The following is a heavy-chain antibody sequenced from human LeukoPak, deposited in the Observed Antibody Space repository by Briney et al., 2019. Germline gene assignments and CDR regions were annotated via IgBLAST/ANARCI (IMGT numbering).Heavy chain of an antibody. V-gene: IGHV3-21*01. CDR1: EFTFNTYS. CDR2: ISDDSSPV. Sequence: GGSLRLSCATSEFTFNTYSMNWFRQAPGKGLEWVSSISDDSSPVYYADSVKGRFTISRDNAKNSLYLQMNSLGVEDTAVYYCARDSGSCDFDYWGQGTLVTVSS. J-gene: IGHJ4*02. D-gene: IGHD1-26*01. CDR3: ARDSGSCDFDY.